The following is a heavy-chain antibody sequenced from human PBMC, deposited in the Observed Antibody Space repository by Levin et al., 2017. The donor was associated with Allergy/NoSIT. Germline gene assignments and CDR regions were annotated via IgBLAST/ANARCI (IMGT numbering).Heavy chain of an antibody. J-gene: IGHJ6*02. CDR1: GYTFTSYD. V-gene: IGHV1-8*01. CDR2: MNPNSGNT. Sequence: GESLKISCKASGYTFTSYDINWVRQATGQGLEWMGWMNPNSGNTGYAQKFQGRVTMTRNTSISTAYMELSSLRSEDTAVYYCARVAMVRGALVHRYYDYGMDGWGQGTTVTVSS. D-gene: IGHD3-10*01. CDR3: ARVAMVRGALVHRYYDYGMDG.